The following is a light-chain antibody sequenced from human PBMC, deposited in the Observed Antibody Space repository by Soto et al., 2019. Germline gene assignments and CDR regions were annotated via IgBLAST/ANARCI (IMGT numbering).Light chain of an antibody. CDR1: QNVLYKSNNENY. Sequence: DIVMTQSPDSLAVSLGERATINCKSSQNVLYKSNNENYLAWDQQKPGQPPKLLIYWASTRKSGVPDRFSGSGSWTDFTLTISSLQAEDVAVYYCQQDYNTPPYTFGQGTKLEI. CDR3: QQDYNTPPYT. V-gene: IGKV4-1*01. J-gene: IGKJ2*01. CDR2: WAS.